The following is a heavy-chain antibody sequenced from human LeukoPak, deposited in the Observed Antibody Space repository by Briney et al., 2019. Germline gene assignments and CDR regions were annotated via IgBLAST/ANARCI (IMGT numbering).Heavy chain of an antibody. Sequence: PGGSLRLSCVASGLTFSTYAVHWGRQAPGKRLEWVTVISNDGSKKYSADSVKGRFTSSRDNSKNTPYLQVDSLRPEDTAVYYCAKPYDSSLSTNLDYWGKGTLVTLT. D-gene: IGHD3-22*01. V-gene: IGHV3-30-3*02. J-gene: IGHJ4*02. CDR1: GLTFSTYA. CDR2: ISNDGSKK. CDR3: AKPYDSSLSTNLDY.